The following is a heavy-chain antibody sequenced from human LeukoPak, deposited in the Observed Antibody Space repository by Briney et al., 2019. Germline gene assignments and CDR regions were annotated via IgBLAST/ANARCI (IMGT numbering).Heavy chain of an antibody. CDR2: INPNSGGT. J-gene: IGHJ4*02. V-gene: IGHV1-2*02. Sequence: GASVKVSCKASGYTFTGYYMHWVRQAPGQGLEWMGWINPNSGGTNYAQKFQGRVTMTRDTSISTAYMELSRLRSDDTAVYYCARDPIMRRVVVVPAGNGPPDYWGQGTLVTVSS. CDR3: ARDPIMRRVVVVPAGNGPPDY. D-gene: IGHD2-2*01. CDR1: GYTFTGYY.